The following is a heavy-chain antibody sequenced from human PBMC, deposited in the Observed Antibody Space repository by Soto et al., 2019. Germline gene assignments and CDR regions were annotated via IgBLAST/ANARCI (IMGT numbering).Heavy chain of an antibody. CDR2: ITKNGRNK. V-gene: IGHV3-30*03. J-gene: IGHJ4*02. CDR3: GRCNGDDCHSPFVY. D-gene: IGHD2-8*01. CDR1: GFTFSNFG. Sequence: QVQLVESGGGVVQPGGSLRLSCAASGFTFSNFGMHWVRQAPGKGLEWVADITKNGRNKDYADSVKGRLAISRDNSKNTLELQMNSLRVEDTAMYYCGRCNGDDCHSPFVYWGQGTLVTVSS.